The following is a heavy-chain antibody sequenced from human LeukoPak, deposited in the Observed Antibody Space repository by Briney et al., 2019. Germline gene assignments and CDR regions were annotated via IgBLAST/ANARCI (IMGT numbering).Heavy chain of an antibody. V-gene: IGHV3-74*01. CDR1: GFTVSSNS. J-gene: IGHJ3*01. CDR2: INTDGSST. CDR3: ARDFLHLGG. D-gene: IGHD3-16*01. Sequence: GGSLRLSCTVSGFTVSSNSMSWVRQAPGKGLVWVSRINTDGSSTSYVDSVKGRFTISRDNAKNTLYLQMNSLRAEDTAVYYCARDFLHLGGWGQGTMVTVSS.